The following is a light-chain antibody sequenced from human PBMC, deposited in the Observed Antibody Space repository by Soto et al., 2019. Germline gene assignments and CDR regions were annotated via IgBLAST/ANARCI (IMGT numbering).Light chain of an antibody. CDR1: SSNIGSNY. CDR2: RNN. V-gene: IGLV1-47*01. CDR3: AAWDDSLTGHVV. Sequence: QSVLTQPPSASGTPGQRVTIYCFGSSSNIGSNYVYWYQQLPGTAPKLLIYRNNQRPSGVPDRFSGSQSGTSASLAISGLRSEDEADYYCAAWDDSLTGHVVFGGGTKLTVL. J-gene: IGLJ2*01.